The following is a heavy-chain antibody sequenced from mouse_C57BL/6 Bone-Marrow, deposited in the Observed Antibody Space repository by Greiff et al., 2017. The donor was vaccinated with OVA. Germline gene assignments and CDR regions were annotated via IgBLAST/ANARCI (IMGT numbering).Heavy chain of an antibody. Sequence: VQLQQSGGGLVQSGRSLRLSCATSGFTFSAFYMEWVRQAPGKGLEWIAASRNKANDYTTEYSASVKGRFIVSRDTSQSILYLQMNALRAEDTAIYYCACNRAMDYWGQGTSVTVSS. J-gene: IGHJ4*01. CDR1: GFTFSAFY. V-gene: IGHV7-1*01. CDR2: SRNKANDYTT. CDR3: ACNRAMDY.